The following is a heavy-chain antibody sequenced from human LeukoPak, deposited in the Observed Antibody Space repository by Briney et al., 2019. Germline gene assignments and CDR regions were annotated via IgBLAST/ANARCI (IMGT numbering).Heavy chain of an antibody. V-gene: IGHV1-2*02. D-gene: IGHD3-3*01. Sequence: VKVSCKASGYTFTGYYMHWVRQAPGQGLEWMGWINPNSGGTNYAQKFQGRVTMTRDTSISTAYMELSRLRSDDTAVYYCARIRFLEWHPFDYWGQGTLVTVSS. CDR3: ARIRFLEWHPFDY. CDR2: INPNSGGT. CDR1: GYTFTGYY. J-gene: IGHJ4*02.